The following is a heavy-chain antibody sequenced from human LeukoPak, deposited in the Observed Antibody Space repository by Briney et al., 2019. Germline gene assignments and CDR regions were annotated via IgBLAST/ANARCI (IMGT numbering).Heavy chain of an antibody. CDR2: IKQDGSEK. D-gene: IGHD6-13*01. V-gene: IGHV3-7*03. CDR1: GFTFDDYA. J-gene: IGHJ4*02. CDR3: ARDWGSSWSEFDY. Sequence: GRSLRLSCAASGFTFDDYAMHWVRQAPGKGLEWVANIKQDGSEKYYVDSVKGRFTISRDNAKNSLYLQMNSLRAEDTAVYYCARDWGSSWSEFDYWGQGTLVTVSS.